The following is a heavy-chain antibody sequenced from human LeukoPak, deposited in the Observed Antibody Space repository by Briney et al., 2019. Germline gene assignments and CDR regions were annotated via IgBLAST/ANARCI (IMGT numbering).Heavy chain of an antibody. D-gene: IGHD5-18*01. J-gene: IGHJ4*02. CDR1: GYTFTSYD. V-gene: IGHV1-8*02. CDR3: ASQITDYSYGYDY. CDR2: MNPNSGNT. Sequence: VASVKVSCKASGYTFTSYDINWVRQATGQGLEWMGWMNPNSGNTGYAQKFQGRVTMTRDTSISTAYMELSRLRSDDTAVYYCASQITDYSYGYDYWGQGTLVTVSS.